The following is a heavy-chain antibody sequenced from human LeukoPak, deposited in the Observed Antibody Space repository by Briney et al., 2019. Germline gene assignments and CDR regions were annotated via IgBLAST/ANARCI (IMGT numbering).Heavy chain of an antibody. CDR2: IYYGGST. CDR1: GASIGSSGFY. D-gene: IGHD3-16*01. V-gene: IGHV4-39*01. Sequence: SETLSLTCTVSGASIGSSGFYWGWIRQPPGKGLEWIGSIYYGGSTYFNPSLKSRVTLSVDTSKNQFSLKVNSVTAADTAVYYCSRRGRAGAATPFDYWGQGTLVTVSS. CDR3: SRRGRAGAATPFDY. J-gene: IGHJ4*02.